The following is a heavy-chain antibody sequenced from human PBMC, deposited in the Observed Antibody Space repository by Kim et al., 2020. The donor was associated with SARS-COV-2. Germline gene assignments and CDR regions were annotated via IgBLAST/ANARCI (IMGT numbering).Heavy chain of an antibody. J-gene: IGHJ4*02. Sequence: SETLSLTCAVYGGSFSGYYWSWIRQPPGKGLEWIGEINHSGSTNYNPSLKSRVTISVDTSKNQFSLKLSSVTAADTAVYYCARGVRYSSPFDYWGQGTLVTVSS. V-gene: IGHV4-34*01. CDR2: INHSGST. CDR3: ARGVRYSSPFDY. CDR1: GGSFSGYY. D-gene: IGHD5-18*01.